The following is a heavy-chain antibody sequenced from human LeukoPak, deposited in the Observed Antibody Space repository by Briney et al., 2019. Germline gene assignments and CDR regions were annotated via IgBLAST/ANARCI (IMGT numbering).Heavy chain of an antibody. CDR2: ISGSGDNT. V-gene: IGHV3-23*01. J-gene: IGHJ4*02. CDR3: AKGGRGSVSTRPDY. Sequence: PGESLRLSCAASGFTFSSYAMNWVRQAPGKELEWVSAISGSGDNTYYADSAKGRFTISRDNSKNTLYMEMNSLRAEDTAVYYCAKGGRGSVSTRPDYWGQGTLVTVSS. CDR1: GFTFSSYA. D-gene: IGHD3-16*01.